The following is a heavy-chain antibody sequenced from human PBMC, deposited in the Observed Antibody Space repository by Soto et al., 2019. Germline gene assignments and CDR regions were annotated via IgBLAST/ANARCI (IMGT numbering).Heavy chain of an antibody. V-gene: IGHV3-23*01. Sequence: EVQLLESGGGLVQPGGSLRLSCVASGFTFSTYSMAWVRQAPGRGPEWVSGIFQDGRTHYADSVKGRFTISRHNSSSSVYLQMITLRGEDTAIYYCAKDLRPDGVWDFDYWGQGTLVTVSS. CDR3: AKDLRPDGVWDFDY. J-gene: IGHJ4*02. CDR2: IFQDGRT. CDR1: GFTFSTYS. D-gene: IGHD4-17*01.